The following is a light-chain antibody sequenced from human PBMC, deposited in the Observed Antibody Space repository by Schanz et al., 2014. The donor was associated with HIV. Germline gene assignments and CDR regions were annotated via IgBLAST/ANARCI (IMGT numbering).Light chain of an antibody. CDR3: QPRSNSPALT. CDR1: QSVSSY. Sequence: EIVLTQSPGSLSLSPGGRATLSCGASQSVSSYLVWYQQKPGQAPRLLIYGAYNSATGIPDRFSGSGSGTSFTLTISSLVPEDFVVYYFQPRSNSPALTFGVGTKVEI. J-gene: IGKJ4*01. CDR2: GAY. V-gene: IGKV3-11*01.